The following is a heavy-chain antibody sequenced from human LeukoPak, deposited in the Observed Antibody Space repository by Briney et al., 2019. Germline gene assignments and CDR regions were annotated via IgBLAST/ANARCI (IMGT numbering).Heavy chain of an antibody. CDR1: GGSFSGHY. D-gene: IGHD2-2*01. V-gene: IGHV4-34*01. CDR2: STHTGST. CDR3: ARGRTGAAALDF. J-gene: IGHJ4*02. Sequence: KPSEALSLTCAVYGGSFSGHYWTWIHQAPGKGLEWMGESTHTGSTNYNPSLKSRVTISVDTSKNQFSLRLTSVSAADTAVYHCARGRTGAAALDFWGPGTLVTVSS.